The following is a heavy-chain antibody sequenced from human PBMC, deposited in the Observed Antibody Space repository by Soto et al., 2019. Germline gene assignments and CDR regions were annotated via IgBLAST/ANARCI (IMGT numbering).Heavy chain of an antibody. CDR1: GFNFSDYY. CDR2: IDYSGITI. V-gene: IGHV3-11*01. J-gene: IGHJ5*02. CDR3: ASGPIPP. Sequence: QVQLVESGGGLVKPGGSLRLSCVGSGSGFNFSDYYMSWMRQAPGQGLEWVSYIDYSGITIRYADSVNGRFTISRDNAKSSVFLQMNRLRVEDTAVYYCASGPIPPWGSGARVTVSS.